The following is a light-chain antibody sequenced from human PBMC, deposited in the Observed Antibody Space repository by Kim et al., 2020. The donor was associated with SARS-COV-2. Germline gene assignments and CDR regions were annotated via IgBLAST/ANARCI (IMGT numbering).Light chain of an antibody. Sequence: RASISCRSSQSLLRNGGHGYLDWCLQKPGQSPQLLVYLGSNRGSGVPDRFSGSGSGTDFTLKISRVEAEDVGLYYCMQGLQTPYTFGQGTKLEI. J-gene: IGKJ2*01. V-gene: IGKV2-28*01. CDR3: MQGLQTPYT. CDR2: LGS. CDR1: QSLLRNGGHGY.